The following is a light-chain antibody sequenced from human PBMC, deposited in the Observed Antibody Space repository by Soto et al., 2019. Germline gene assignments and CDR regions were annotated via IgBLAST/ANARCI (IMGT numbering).Light chain of an antibody. V-gene: IGKV3-20*01. CDR2: STS. J-gene: IGKJ1*01. CDR3: QHYDRAPMWT. CDR1: QSVGDTY. Sequence: EVGLSQSPGTLSLYPGERATLSCRASQSVGDTYLAWYQQKPGQAPRLLMYSTSIRATGIPDRFSGSGSGTDFTLTISRLDPEDFAVYYCQHYDRAPMWTFGQGSKV.